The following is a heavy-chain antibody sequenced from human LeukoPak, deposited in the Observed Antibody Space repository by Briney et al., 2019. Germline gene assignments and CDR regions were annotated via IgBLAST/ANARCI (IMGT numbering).Heavy chain of an antibody. CDR3: ARAYDFWSGYYRHWFDP. D-gene: IGHD3-3*01. V-gene: IGHV5-51*01. Sequence: GESLKISCKGSGYSFTSYWIGWVRQMPGKGLEWMGIIYPGDSDTRYSPSFQGQVTISADKSISTAYLQWSSLKASDTAMYYCARAYDFWSGYYRHWFDPWGQGTLVTVSS. CDR2: IYPGDSDT. CDR1: GYSFTSYW. J-gene: IGHJ5*02.